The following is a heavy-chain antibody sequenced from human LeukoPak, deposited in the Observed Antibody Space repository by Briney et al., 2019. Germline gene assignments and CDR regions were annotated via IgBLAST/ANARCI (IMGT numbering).Heavy chain of an antibody. CDR1: GFTSGNYV. Sequence: PGRSLRLSCEVSGFTSGNYVMHWVRQAPGRGLEWVALISYDGSFKKNADSVKDPFTISSDTSKNSLYLEINSLRAEDTAVYYCVKESNWIDPSAFDIWGQGTMVTVSS. CDR3: VKESNWIDPSAFDI. D-gene: IGHD2-2*03. J-gene: IGHJ3*02. CDR2: ISYDGSFK. V-gene: IGHV3-30*18.